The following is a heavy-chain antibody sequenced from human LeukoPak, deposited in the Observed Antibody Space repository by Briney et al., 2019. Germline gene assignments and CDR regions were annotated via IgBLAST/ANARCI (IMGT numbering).Heavy chain of an antibody. Sequence: GASLKISSKGSGYSFTSYWIGWVRPMPGKGLEWMGIIYPGDSDTRYSPSFQGQVTISADKSISTAYLQWSSLKASDTAMYYCARRIVGAAKGAFDIWGQGTMVTVSS. CDR1: GYSFTSYW. D-gene: IGHD1-26*01. CDR3: ARRIVGAAKGAFDI. V-gene: IGHV5-51*01. CDR2: IYPGDSDT. J-gene: IGHJ3*02.